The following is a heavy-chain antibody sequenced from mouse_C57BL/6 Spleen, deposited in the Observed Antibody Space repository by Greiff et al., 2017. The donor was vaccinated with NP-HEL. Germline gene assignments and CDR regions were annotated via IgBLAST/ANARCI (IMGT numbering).Heavy chain of an antibody. CDR1: GFTFSDYG. V-gene: IGHV5-17*01. CDR3: ARRVYYYGSSWGYAMDY. J-gene: IGHJ4*01. CDR2: ISSGSSTI. Sequence: EVKLMESGGGLVKPGGSLKLSCAASGFTFSDYGMHWVRQAPEKGLEWVAYISSGSSTIYYADTVKGRFTISRDNAKNTLFLQMTSLRSEDTAMYYCARRVYYYGSSWGYAMDYWGQGTSVTVSS. D-gene: IGHD1-1*01.